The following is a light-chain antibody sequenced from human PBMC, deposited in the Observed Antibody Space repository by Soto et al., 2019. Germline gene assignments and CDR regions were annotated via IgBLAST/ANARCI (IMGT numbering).Light chain of an antibody. J-gene: IGKJ2*01. Sequence: EIVLTQSPGTLSLSPGERATLSCRASQSVSSSYLAGYQQKTGKAPRLLIYGASSRATGIPDRFRVSGSGTDFTFTISRLEPEDFAVYYCQQYGSSPPYTFGQGTKLEIK. CDR2: GAS. CDR3: QQYGSSPPYT. V-gene: IGKV3-20*01. CDR1: QSVSSSY.